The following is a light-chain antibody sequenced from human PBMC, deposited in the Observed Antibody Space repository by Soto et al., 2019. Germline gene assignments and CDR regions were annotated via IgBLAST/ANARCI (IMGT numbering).Light chain of an antibody. CDR2: DAF. Sequence: EIVLTQSPVTLSLSPGERATLSCRASQSVSTYLAWYQQKPGQAPRLLIYDAFKRATGIPARFSGSGSGTDFTLTISSLEPEDFAVYYCQQRRNWPSTFGGGTKVEIK. CDR3: QQRRNWPST. J-gene: IGKJ4*01. CDR1: QSVSTY. V-gene: IGKV3-11*01.